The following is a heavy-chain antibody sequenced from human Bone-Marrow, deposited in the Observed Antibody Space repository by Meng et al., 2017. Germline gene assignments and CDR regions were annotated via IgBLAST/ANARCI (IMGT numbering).Heavy chain of an antibody. CDR2: INAGNGNT. Sequence: QGQLVQFGGEVKKPGASVKVSCKASGYTFTSYAMHWVRQAPGQRLEWMGWINAGNGNTKYSQKFQGRVTITRDTSISTAYMELSGLRSDDTAMYYCARDEDISAAGKLFGDYWGQGTLVTVSS. V-gene: IGHV1-3*01. CDR3: ARDEDISAAGKLFGDY. CDR1: GYTFTSYA. J-gene: IGHJ4*02. D-gene: IGHD6-25*01.